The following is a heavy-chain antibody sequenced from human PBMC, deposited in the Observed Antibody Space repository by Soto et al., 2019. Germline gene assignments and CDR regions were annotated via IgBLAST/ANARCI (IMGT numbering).Heavy chain of an antibody. Sequence: SETLSLTCTVSGDSISSYYWSWVRQPPGKGLEWVGYISYSGSANYNPSLKSRVTITIATPENQFSLKLSSVTAADTAVYYCARSDTAMVSSYWYFDVWGRGTLVTVSS. D-gene: IGHD5-18*01. CDR2: ISYSGSA. V-gene: IGHV4-59*01. CDR3: ARSDTAMVSSYWYFDV. J-gene: IGHJ2*01. CDR1: GDSISSYY.